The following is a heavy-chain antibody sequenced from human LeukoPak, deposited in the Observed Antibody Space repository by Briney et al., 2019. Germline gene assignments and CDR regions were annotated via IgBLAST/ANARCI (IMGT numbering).Heavy chain of an antibody. D-gene: IGHD3-10*01. Sequence: GESLKIPCKGSGYSFTSYWIGWVRQMPGKGLEWMGIIYPGDSDTRYSPSFQGQVTISADKSISTAYLQWSSLKASDTAMYYCARHAYNYYYGSGSYPSWFDPWGQGTLVTVSS. CDR2: IYPGDSDT. V-gene: IGHV5-51*01. CDR3: ARHAYNYYYGSGSYPSWFDP. CDR1: GYSFTSYW. J-gene: IGHJ5*02.